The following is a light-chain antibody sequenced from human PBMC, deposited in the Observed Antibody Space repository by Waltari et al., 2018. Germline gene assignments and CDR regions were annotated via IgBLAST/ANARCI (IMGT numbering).Light chain of an antibody. V-gene: IGLV2-23*02. CDR1: SSDIGSYDL. CDR3: YSYANGRV. J-gene: IGLJ3*02. Sequence: QSAPTQPASVSGSPGQSITISCTGTSSDIGSYDLVSWYQQHPGKAPKPMIYEVTKRPSGVSTRFSGSKSGNTASLTISGLQADDEADYYCYSYANGRVFGGGTK. CDR2: EVT.